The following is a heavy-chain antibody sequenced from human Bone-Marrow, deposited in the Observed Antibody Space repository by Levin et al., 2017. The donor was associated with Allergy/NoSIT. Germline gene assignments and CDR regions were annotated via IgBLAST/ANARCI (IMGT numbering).Heavy chain of an antibody. CDR2: FRGEADTYAT. Sequence: GGSLRLSCAASGFIFSGSAMHWVRQASGKGLEWIGRFRGEADTYATVYAASVKGRFTISRDESKNTAYLQMNSLKTEDTAMYYCTSFFRFGIADAFDIWGEGTMVTYSS. CDR3: TSFFRFGIADAFDI. V-gene: IGHV3-73*01. J-gene: IGHJ3*02. CDR1: GFIFSGSA. D-gene: IGHD3-3*01.